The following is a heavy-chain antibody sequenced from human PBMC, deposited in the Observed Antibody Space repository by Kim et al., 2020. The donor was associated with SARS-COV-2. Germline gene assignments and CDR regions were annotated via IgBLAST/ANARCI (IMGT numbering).Heavy chain of an antibody. J-gene: IGHJ4*02. CDR3: ARGNIVVVTAIHFDY. D-gene: IGHD2-21*02. Sequence: PPLKSRVTISVDTSKNQFSLKLSSVAAADTAVYHCARGNIVVVTAIHFDYWGQGTLVTVSS. V-gene: IGHV4-39*01.